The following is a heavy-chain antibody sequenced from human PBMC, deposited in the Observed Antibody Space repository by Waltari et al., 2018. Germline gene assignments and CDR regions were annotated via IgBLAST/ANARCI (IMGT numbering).Heavy chain of an antibody. CDR1: GYSFTNYW. Sequence: EVQLVQSGAEVKKPGESLKISCMGSGYSFTNYWIGWVRRMPGNGLECIGFVYPGDADTRYSPSCQGQVTFAADKSISTAYLQWSSLKASDTAMYYCARHYGDYSQFDYWGQGTLVTVSS. D-gene: IGHD4-17*01. J-gene: IGHJ4*02. V-gene: IGHV5-51*01. CDR2: VYPGDADT. CDR3: ARHYGDYSQFDY.